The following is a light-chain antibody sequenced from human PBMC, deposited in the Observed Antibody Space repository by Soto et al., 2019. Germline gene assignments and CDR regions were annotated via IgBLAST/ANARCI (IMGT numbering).Light chain of an antibody. CDR1: QSISSS. V-gene: IGKV1-5*01. CDR3: QQYNRYSCM. Sequence: DIQMTQSPSTLSASVGDRVSIACRASQSISSSLAWYQQKPGKAPKLLIYDASSLESGVPSRFSGSGSGTEFTLSITSLQPQDFATYYCQQYNRYSCMFGKGTKV. J-gene: IGKJ1*01. CDR2: DAS.